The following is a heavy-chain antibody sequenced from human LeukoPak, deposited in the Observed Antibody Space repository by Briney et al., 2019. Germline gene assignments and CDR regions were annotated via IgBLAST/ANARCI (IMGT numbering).Heavy chain of an antibody. CDR2: IYYSGTT. Sequence: PSETLSLTCTVSGGSISSHYWSWIRQPPGKGLEWIGYIYYSGTTNYNPSLKSRVTISVDTSKNQFSLKLSSVTAADTAVYYCARAWYDSSGYYYTFDYWGQGTLVTVSS. J-gene: IGHJ4*02. D-gene: IGHD3-22*01. CDR1: GGSISSHY. V-gene: IGHV4-59*11. CDR3: ARAWYDSSGYYYTFDY.